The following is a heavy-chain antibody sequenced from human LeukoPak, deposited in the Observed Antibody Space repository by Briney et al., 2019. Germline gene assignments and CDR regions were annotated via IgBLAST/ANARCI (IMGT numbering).Heavy chain of an antibody. Sequence: GGSLRLSCAVSGFTVITNDMTWFRQAPGKGLEWVSVLYSDGNTKYADSVQGRFTISRDNSKNTLYLEMNSLSPDDTAVYYCARGVEPLAANTLAYWGQGTLVTVSS. J-gene: IGHJ4*02. V-gene: IGHV3-53*01. CDR1: GFTVITND. CDR3: ARGVEPLAANTLAY. D-gene: IGHD1-14*01. CDR2: LYSDGNT.